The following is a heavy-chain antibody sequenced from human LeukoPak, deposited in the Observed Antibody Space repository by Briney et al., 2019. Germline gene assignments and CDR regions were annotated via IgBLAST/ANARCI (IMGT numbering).Heavy chain of an antibody. J-gene: IGHJ5*02. CDR3: ARDTSRGGDDYSNSNPLGWFDP. Sequence: SQTLSLTCAVSGGSISSGGYSWSWIRQPPEKALEWMGDIYYSGSTYYKPSLKSRVTISVDTSKNQFSLKLGSVTAADTAVYYCARDTSRGGDDYSNSNPLGWFDPWGQGTLVTVSS. D-gene: IGHD4-11*01. V-gene: IGHV4-31*11. CDR2: IYYSGST. CDR1: GGSISSGGYS.